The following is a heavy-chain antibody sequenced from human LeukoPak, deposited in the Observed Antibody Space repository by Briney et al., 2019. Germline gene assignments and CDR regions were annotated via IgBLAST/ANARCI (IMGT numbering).Heavy chain of an antibody. J-gene: IGHJ4*02. Sequence: GRSLRLSCAASGFTFSSYGMHWVRQAPAKGLEWVAVIWYDGSNKYYADSVKGRFTISRDNSKNTLYLQMNSLRAEDTAVYYCARGGGVRGVNYFDYWGQGTLVTVSS. CDR1: GFTFSSYG. V-gene: IGHV3-33*01. D-gene: IGHD3-10*02. CDR3: ARGGGVRGVNYFDY. CDR2: IWYDGSNK.